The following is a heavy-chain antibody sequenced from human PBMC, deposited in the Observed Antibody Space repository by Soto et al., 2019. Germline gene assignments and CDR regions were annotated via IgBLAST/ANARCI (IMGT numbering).Heavy chain of an antibody. D-gene: IGHD5-12*01. J-gene: IGHJ4*02. CDR1: GYTFTSYG. Sequence: QVQLVQSGAEVKKPGASVKVSCKASGYTFTSYGISWVRQAPGQGLEWMGWISAYNGNTNYAQKLQGRVTMTTNTATSTVYLELRSLTSCDTAVYYCERESAATPTTYWGQGTLVTVSS. CDR2: ISAYNGNT. V-gene: IGHV1-18*01. CDR3: ERESAATPTTY.